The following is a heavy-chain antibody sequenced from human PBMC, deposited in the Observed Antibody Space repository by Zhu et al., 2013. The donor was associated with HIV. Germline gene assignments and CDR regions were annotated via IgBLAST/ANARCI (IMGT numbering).Heavy chain of an antibody. D-gene: IGHD3-3*01. CDR2: INPNSGGT. CDR1: GYIFTGYY. CDR3: AGPLNDFWSGLGY. V-gene: IGHV1-2*02. J-gene: IGHJ4*02. Sequence: QVQLVQSGADVKKSGASVKVSCKASGYIFTGYYMHWVRQAPGQGLEWMGWINPNSGGTNYPQKFHGRVTMTRDTSISTAYLEVSRLRSDDTAVYYCAGPLNDFWSGLGYWGQGTLVTVSS.